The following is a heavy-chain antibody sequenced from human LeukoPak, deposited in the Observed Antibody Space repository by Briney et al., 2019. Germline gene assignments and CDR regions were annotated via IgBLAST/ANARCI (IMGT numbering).Heavy chain of an antibody. CDR3: ARDVYYDSSGYSYFDY. D-gene: IGHD3-22*01. Sequence: ASVKVSCKASGYTFTSYYMHWVRQAPGQELEWMGIINPSGGSTSYAQKFQGRVTMTRDTSTSTVYMELSSLRSEDTAVYYCARDVYYDSSGYSYFDYWGQGTLVTVSS. V-gene: IGHV1-46*01. CDR1: GYTFTSYY. CDR2: INPSGGST. J-gene: IGHJ4*02.